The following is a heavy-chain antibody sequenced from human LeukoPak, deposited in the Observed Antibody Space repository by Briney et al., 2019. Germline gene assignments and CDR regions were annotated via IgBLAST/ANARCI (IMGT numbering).Heavy chain of an antibody. J-gene: IGHJ4*02. V-gene: IGHV4-4*07. D-gene: IGHD6-13*01. CDR2: IYTSGST. CDR1: GGSISSYY. CDR3: AKDFGSSWYGFYFDY. Sequence: SETLSLTCTVSGGSISSYYWSWIRQPAGKGLEWVGRIYTSGSTNYNPALKSRVTMSVDTSKNQFSLKLSSVTAADTAVYYCAKDFGSSWYGFYFDYWGQGTLVTVSS.